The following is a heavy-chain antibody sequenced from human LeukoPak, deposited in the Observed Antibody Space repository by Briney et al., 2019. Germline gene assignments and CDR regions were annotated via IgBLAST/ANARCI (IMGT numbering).Heavy chain of an antibody. Sequence: GGSLRLSCAASDFTLTNAWANWIRQAPGEGLEWVGRIKSKTDGGTTDFAAPVNGRFTISRDDSTNTVYLQMDSLKTEDTAVYYCIIAPGLFAFETWGQGTMVTVSS. V-gene: IGHV3-15*07. CDR1: DFTLTNAW. CDR2: IKSKTDGGTT. CDR3: IIAPGLFAFET. D-gene: IGHD6-13*01. J-gene: IGHJ3*02.